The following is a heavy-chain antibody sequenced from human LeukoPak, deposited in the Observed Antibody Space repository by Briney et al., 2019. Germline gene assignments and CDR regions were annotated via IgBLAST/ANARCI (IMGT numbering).Heavy chain of an antibody. V-gene: IGHV5-51*01. J-gene: IGHJ4*02. D-gene: IGHD2-15*01. Sequence: GESLKISCNGSGYSFTSYWIGWVRQMPGKGLEWMGIIYPGDSDTRYSPSFQGQVTISADKSISTAYLQWSSLKASDTAMYYCARVGVPAAEWLRGYFDHWGQGTLVTVSP. CDR1: GYSFTSYW. CDR3: ARVGVPAAEWLRGYFDH. CDR2: IYPGDSDT.